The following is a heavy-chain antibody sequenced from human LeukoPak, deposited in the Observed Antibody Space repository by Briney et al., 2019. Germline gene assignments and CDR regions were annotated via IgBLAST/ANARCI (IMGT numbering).Heavy chain of an antibody. Sequence: PGGSLRLSCAASGFTFSQYSINWVRQAPGKGLEWVSHIRYTGETFYADSVKGRFTISRDNVRNSLYLQMNSLRAEDTAMYYCARDAGNSGYGCDLWGQGTLVTVSS. D-gene: IGHD5-12*01. CDR3: ARDAGNSGYGCDL. J-gene: IGHJ5*02. CDR2: IRYTGET. V-gene: IGHV3-48*01. CDR1: GFTFSQYS.